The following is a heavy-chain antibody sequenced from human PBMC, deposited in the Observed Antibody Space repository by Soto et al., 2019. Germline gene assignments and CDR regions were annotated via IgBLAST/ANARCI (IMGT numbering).Heavy chain of an antibody. V-gene: IGHV3-23*01. D-gene: IGHD1-26*01. CDR1: GFTFSSYA. J-gene: IGHJ4*02. Sequence: ESGGGLVQPGGSLRLSCAASGFTFSSYAMSWVRQAPGTGLEWVSAISGSGGSTYYADAVKGRFTISRDNSKTTLYLKMNSQRAEDTAVDYCANAQRSPPQYSVWREVRGLFDYWGQGTLVTVSS. CDR3: ANAQRSPPQYSVWREVRGLFDY. CDR2: ISGSGGST.